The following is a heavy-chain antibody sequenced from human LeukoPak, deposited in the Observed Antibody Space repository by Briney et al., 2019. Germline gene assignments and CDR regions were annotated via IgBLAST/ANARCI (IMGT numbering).Heavy chain of an antibody. D-gene: IGHD5-18*01. Sequence: PSETLSLTCAVYGGSFSGYYWSWIRQPPGKGLEWIGEINHSGSTNYNPSLKSRVTISVDTSKNQFSLKLSSVTAADTAVYYCADRRRYSYGLDYWSQGTLVTVSS. J-gene: IGHJ4*02. V-gene: IGHV4-34*01. CDR1: GGSFSGYY. CDR3: ADRRRYSYGLDY. CDR2: INHSGST.